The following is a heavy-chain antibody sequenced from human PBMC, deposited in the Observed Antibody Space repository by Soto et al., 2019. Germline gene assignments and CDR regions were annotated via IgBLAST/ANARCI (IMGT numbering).Heavy chain of an antibody. J-gene: IGHJ4*02. V-gene: IGHV3-74*01. CDR2: TNGDGSGT. D-gene: IGHD3-10*01. Sequence: EVQLVESGGGLVQPGGSLRLSCAASGFTFSGSWMHWVRQAPGKGLVWVSRTNGDGSGTSYADFVKGRFTISRDDAKNTLFLQMNGLRAEDTAVYYCARGIFGSGTANDYWGQGTLVTVSS. CDR1: GFTFSGSW. CDR3: ARGIFGSGTANDY.